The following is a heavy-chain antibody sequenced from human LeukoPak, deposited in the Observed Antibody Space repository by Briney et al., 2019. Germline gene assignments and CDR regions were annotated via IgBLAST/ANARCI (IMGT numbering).Heavy chain of an antibody. J-gene: IGHJ4*02. CDR1: GGSFSGYY. CDR2: INHSGST. V-gene: IGHV4-34*01. D-gene: IGHD6-13*01. Sequence: PSETLSLTCAVYGGSFSGYYWSWIRQPPGKGLEWIGEINHSGSTNYNSSLKSRVTISVDTSKNQFSLKLSSVTAADTAVYYCARGIAAAASFFNYWGQGTLVTVSS. CDR3: ARGIAAAASFFNY.